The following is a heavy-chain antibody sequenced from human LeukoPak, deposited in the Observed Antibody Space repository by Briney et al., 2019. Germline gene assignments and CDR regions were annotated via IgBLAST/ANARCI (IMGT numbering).Heavy chain of an antibody. Sequence: PSETLSLTCTVSGGSISSYYWSWIRQPPGKGLEWIGYIYYSGSTNYNPSLKSRVTISVDTSKNQFFLKLSSVTAADTAVYYCARGRDYYDSSGYLSYWGQGTLVTVSS. CDR2: IYYSGST. CDR3: ARGRDYYDSSGYLSY. D-gene: IGHD3-22*01. CDR1: GGSISSYY. J-gene: IGHJ4*02. V-gene: IGHV4-59*01.